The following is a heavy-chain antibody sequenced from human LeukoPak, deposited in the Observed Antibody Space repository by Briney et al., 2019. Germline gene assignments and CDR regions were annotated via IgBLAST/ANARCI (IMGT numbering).Heavy chain of an antibody. CDR1: GGSISSGSYY. J-gene: IGHJ5*02. Sequence: SQTLSLTCTVSGGSISSGSYYWSWIRQPAGKGLEWIGRIYTSGSTNYNPSLKSRVTISVDTSKNQFSLKLSSVTAADTAVYYCARVQYCSSTSCYGDWFDPWGQGTLVTVSS. D-gene: IGHD2-2*01. V-gene: IGHV4-61*02. CDR2: IYTSGST. CDR3: ARVQYCSSTSCYGDWFDP.